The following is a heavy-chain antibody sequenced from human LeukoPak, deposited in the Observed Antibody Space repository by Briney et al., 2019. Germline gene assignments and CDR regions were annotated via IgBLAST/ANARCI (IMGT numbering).Heavy chain of an antibody. J-gene: IGHJ5*02. CDR2: IYNSGST. CDR3: ARDGVFGTFDP. V-gene: IGHV4-59*01. Sequence: SETLSLTCTVSGGSISTYYWSWIRHPPGKGLEWIGYIYNSGSTNYNPSLKSRVTISVDTSKNQFSLKLRSVTAADTAVYYCARDGVFGTFDPWGQGTLVTASS. D-gene: IGHD3-10*01. CDR1: GGSISTYY.